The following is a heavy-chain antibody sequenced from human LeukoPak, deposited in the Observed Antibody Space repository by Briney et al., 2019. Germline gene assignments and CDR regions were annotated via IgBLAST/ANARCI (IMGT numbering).Heavy chain of an antibody. D-gene: IGHD4-11*01. Sequence: PGRSLRVSCAVSGFTFRSYSMNWVRQAPGKGLEWVSYISSSSTTIYYADSVKGRFTVSRDNAKNSLYLQMNNLKVEDTAVYYCARAMTTEANDYWGQGTLVTVSS. J-gene: IGHJ4*02. V-gene: IGHV3-48*01. CDR2: ISSSSTTI. CDR1: GFTFRSYS. CDR3: ARAMTTEANDY.